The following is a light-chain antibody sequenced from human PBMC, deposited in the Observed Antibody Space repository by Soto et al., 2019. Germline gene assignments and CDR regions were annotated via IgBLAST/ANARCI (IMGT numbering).Light chain of an antibody. J-gene: IGLJ1*01. CDR3: ATWDSTLSAHV. CDR1: NSNIGKNY. V-gene: IGLV1-51*01. CDR2: DTY. Sequence: QSVLTQPPSMSAAPGQKVTISCSGSNSNIGKNYVAWYQQVPGAAPKLIIFDTYKRPSGIPDRFSGSTSGTSATLGITGLQTGDEADYYCATWDSTLSAHVFGTGTKLTVL.